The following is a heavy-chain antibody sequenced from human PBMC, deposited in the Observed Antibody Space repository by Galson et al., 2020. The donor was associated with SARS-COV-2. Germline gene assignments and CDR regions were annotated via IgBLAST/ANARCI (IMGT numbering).Heavy chain of an antibody. CDR1: GYTFTGYF. CDR2: INPNGGDT. Sequence: ASVKVSCEASGYTFTGYFMHWVRQAPGQGLERMASINPNGGDTDYSQKFQGRVIMTRDMSISAAYMELSGLTSDDTAVYYCARGRGYGGYRLDYWGPGKLVTVSS. J-gene: IGHJ4*02. CDR3: ARGRGYGGYRLDY. V-gene: IGHV1-2*02. D-gene: IGHD5-12*01.